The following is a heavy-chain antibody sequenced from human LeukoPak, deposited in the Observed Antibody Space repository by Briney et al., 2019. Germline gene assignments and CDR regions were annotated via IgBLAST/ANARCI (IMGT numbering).Heavy chain of an antibody. CDR3: QSRFLEWLLDY. CDR2: IYDTGST. Sequence: SETLSLTCTVSGDSIRSNNYYRGWIRQPPGKGLEWIGSIYDTGSTFYNPSLKSRVIISVDTSKSQFSLKLSSVTAADTAVYYCQSRFLEWLLDYWGQGTLVTVSS. D-gene: IGHD3-3*01. V-gene: IGHV4-39*01. J-gene: IGHJ4*02. CDR1: GDSIRSNNYY.